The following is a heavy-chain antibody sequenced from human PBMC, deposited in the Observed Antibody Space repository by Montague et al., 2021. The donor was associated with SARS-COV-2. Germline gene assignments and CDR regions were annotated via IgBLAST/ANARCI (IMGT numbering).Heavy chain of an antibody. J-gene: IGHJ4*02. CDR1: GGSISSSTYY. CDR3: ARHGWGWLRLLRPFDY. V-gene: IGHV4-39*01. D-gene: IGHD5-12*01. Sequence: SETLSLTCTVSGGSISSSTYYWRWIRQPPGKGLEWIGSIYYSGSTYYNPSLKSRVTISVDTSKNQFSLKLSSVTAADTAVYYCARHGWGWLRLLRPFDYWGQGTLVTVSS. CDR2: IYYSGST.